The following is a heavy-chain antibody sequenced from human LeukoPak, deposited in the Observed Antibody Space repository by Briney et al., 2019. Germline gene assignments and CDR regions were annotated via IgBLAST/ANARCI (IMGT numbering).Heavy chain of an antibody. D-gene: IGHD5-18*01. J-gene: IGHJ4*02. CDR1: GFTVSSTY. Sequence: PGGSLRLSCAASGFTVSSTYMSWVRQAPGKGLEWVSMIYSSGSTYYADSVKGRFTISRDNSKNTLYLQMNSLRAEDTAVYYCARGGYSYGHSDYWGQGTLVTVSS. V-gene: IGHV3-66*01. CDR2: IYSSGST. CDR3: ARGGYSYGHSDY.